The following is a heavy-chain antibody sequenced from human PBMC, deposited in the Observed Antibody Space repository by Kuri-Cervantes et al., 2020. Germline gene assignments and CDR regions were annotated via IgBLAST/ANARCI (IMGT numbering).Heavy chain of an antibody. CDR1: GFTFSSYS. J-gene: IGHJ4*02. CDR3: AKMSYYYGSSPWLIDS. Sequence: GESLKISCAASGFTFSSYSMNWVRQAPGKGLEWVSRMNLDGSTTNYADSVKGRFTISRDNAKNTLYLQLDSLRAEDTALYYCAKMSYYYGSSPWLIDSWGQGTLVTVSS. D-gene: IGHD3-10*01. CDR2: MNLDGSTT. V-gene: IGHV3-74*01.